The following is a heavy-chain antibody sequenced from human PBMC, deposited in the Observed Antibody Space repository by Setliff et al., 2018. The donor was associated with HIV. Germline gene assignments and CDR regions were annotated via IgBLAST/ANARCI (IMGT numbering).Heavy chain of an antibody. CDR2: FIPMFESA. J-gene: IGHJ6*03. CDR1: GGTFRDLA. Sequence: SVKVSCKTSGGTFRDLAFSWVRQAPGQGLEWMGGFIPMFESAHYAQKFQGRVTIIADEPTSTAYMELSSLRSEDTAVYYCARGGSGNYYPYYYHMDVWGKGTTVTVSS. V-gene: IGHV1-69*13. CDR3: ARGGSGNYYPYYYHMDV. D-gene: IGHD3-10*01.